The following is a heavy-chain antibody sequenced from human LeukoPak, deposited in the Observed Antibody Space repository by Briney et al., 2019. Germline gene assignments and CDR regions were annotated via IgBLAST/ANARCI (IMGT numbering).Heavy chain of an antibody. D-gene: IGHD3-10*01. CDR2: IKQDGSEK. V-gene: IGHV3-7*03. CDR1: GFTFSSYA. J-gene: IGHJ4*02. CDR3: ARDRYGSGSL. Sequence: AGGSLRLSCAASGFTFSSYAMSWVRQAPGKGLEWAANIKQDGSEKYYVDSVKGRFTISRDNAKNSLYLQMNSLRAEDTAVYYCARDRYGSGSLWGQGTLVTVSS.